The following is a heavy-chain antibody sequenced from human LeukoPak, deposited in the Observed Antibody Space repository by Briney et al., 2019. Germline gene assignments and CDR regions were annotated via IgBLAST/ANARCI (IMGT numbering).Heavy chain of an antibody. V-gene: IGHV3-30*02. CDR2: IWYDGGNK. CDR3: AKGESIVATIFGDYFDS. D-gene: IGHD5-12*01. Sequence: GGSLRLSCAASGFTFNSYGMHWVRQAPGKGLEWVAFIWYDGGNKYYADSVKGRFTISRDNSKNTVYLQMNSLRAEDTAVYYCAKGESIVATIFGDYFDSWGQGTLVTVSS. CDR1: GFTFNSYG. J-gene: IGHJ4*02.